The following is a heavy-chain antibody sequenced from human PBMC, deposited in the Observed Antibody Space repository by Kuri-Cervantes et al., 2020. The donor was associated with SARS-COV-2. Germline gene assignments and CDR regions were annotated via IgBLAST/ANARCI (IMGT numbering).Heavy chain of an antibody. J-gene: IGHJ1*01. CDR3: AKDGFVGGLGSPGRAYFQH. D-gene: IGHD2-15*01. CDR1: GFTFSNYA. V-gene: IGHV3-23*01. Sequence: GESLKISCAASGFTFSNYAMNWVRQAPGKGLEWVSGITGTGRNTYYADSVKGRFTISREESKNTLYLQMNSLRVEDTAVYYCAKDGFVGGLGSPGRAYFQHWGQGTLVTVSS. CDR2: ITGTGRNT.